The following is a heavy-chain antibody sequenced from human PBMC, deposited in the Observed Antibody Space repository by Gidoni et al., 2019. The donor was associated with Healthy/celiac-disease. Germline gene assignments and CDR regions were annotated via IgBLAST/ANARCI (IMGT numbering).Heavy chain of an antibody. J-gene: IGHJ5*02. V-gene: IGHV1-3*01. CDR1: GYTFTSYA. CDR2: LNAGNGNT. CDR3: ARAHGGGFDP. Sequence: QVPLVQSGAEVKKPGASVQFSCKASGYTFTSYAMHWVRQAPGQRLEWMGWLNAGNGNTKYSQEVQGRVTITRDTSASTAYMELSSLRSEDTAVYYCARAHGGGFDPWGQGTLVTVSS. D-gene: IGHD4-17*01.